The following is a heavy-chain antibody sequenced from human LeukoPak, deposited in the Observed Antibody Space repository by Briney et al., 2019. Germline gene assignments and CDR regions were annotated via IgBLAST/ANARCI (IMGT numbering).Heavy chain of an antibody. J-gene: IGHJ4*02. V-gene: IGHV1-8*02. CDR3: ARATPGGLHGYSFDY. CDR1: GYTFTGYY. Sequence: SSVKVSCKASGYTFTGYYMHWVRQAPGQGLEWMGWINPNSGNTGFAQKFQDRVSMTRDTSISTAYMELTSLRSGDTAVYYCARATPGGLHGYSFDYWGQGTVVTVYS. CDR2: INPNSGNT. D-gene: IGHD5-24*01.